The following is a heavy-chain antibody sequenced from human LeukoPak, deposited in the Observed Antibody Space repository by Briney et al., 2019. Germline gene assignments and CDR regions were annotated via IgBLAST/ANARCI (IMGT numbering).Heavy chain of an antibody. CDR1: GGSISSYY. V-gene: IGHV4-59*01. Sequence: SETLSLTCTVSGGSISSYYWSWIRQPPGKGLEWIGYIYYSGSTNYNPSLKSRVTISVDTSKNQFSLKLSSVTAADTAVYYCARELGVVVAKGGFDCWGQGTLVTVSS. CDR2: IYYSGST. CDR3: ARELGVVVAKGGFDC. D-gene: IGHD2-15*01. J-gene: IGHJ4*02.